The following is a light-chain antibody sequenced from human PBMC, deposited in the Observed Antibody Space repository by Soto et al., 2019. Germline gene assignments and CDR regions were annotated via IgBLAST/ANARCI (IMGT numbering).Light chain of an antibody. J-gene: IGKJ1*01. V-gene: IGKV1-5*03. CDR3: QQYHVSSRT. CDR2: KAS. Sequence: DIQMTQSPSTLSASVGERVTITCRANQSVNIWLAWYQQKPGQAPKLLIQKASTLQNGVPSRFSGGRSGTDFTLPISNLQPEGFATYDCQQYHVSSRTFVQGTKVDIK. CDR1: QSVNIW.